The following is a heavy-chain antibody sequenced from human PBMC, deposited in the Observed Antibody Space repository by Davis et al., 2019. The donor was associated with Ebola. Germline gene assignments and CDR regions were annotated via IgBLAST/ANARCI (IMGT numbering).Heavy chain of an antibody. D-gene: IGHD6-19*01. Sequence: MPSETLSLTCTVSGYSISSGYYWGCIRQPPGKGLEWIGSIYYSGSTYYNPSLKSRVTISVDTSKNQFSLKLSSVTAADTAVYYCARLSSSSGLDYWGQGTLVTVSS. V-gene: IGHV4-38-2*02. CDR1: GYSISSGYY. CDR2: IYYSGST. CDR3: ARLSSSSGLDY. J-gene: IGHJ4*01.